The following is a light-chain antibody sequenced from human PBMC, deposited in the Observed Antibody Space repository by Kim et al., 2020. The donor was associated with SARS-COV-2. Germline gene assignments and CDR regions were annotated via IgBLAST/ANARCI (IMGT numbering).Light chain of an antibody. CDR1: QGISRT. J-gene: IGKJ2*01. CDR3: QQFRSFPYT. V-gene: IGKV1-13*02. Sequence: SASVGDRVTITGRASQGISRTLAWYQQKPGTAPKLLIYGASSLGSGVPSMFGGSGSVTDFTLTISGLQPEDFASYYCQQFRSFPYTFGRGTKLEI. CDR2: GAS.